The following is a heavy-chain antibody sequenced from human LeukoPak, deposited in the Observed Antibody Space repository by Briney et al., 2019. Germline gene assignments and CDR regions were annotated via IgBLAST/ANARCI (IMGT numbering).Heavy chain of an antibody. V-gene: IGHV4-4*07. CDR1: GGSISSYY. Sequence: PSETLSLTCTVSGGSISSYYWSWIRQPAGKGLEWIGRIYTSGSTNYNPSLKSRVTMSVDTSKNQFSLKLSSVTAADTAVYYCAGSQKYNWNYVFDYWGQGTLVTVSS. CDR2: IYTSGST. J-gene: IGHJ4*02. D-gene: IGHD1-7*01. CDR3: AGSQKYNWNYVFDY.